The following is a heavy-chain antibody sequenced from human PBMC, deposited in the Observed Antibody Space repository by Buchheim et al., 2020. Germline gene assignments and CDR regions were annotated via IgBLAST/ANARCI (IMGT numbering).Heavy chain of an antibody. V-gene: IGHV4-39*01. J-gene: IGHJ4*02. Sequence: QLQLQESGPGLVKPSETLSLTCTVSGGSISSSSYYWGWIRQPPGKGLEWIGSIYYSGSTYYNPSLKSRVTISVDTSKNQFSLKLSSVTAADTAVYYCARHLSFGEIVVVITYFDYWGQGTL. CDR2: IYYSGST. D-gene: IGHD3-22*01. CDR3: ARHLSFGEIVVVITYFDY. CDR1: GGSISSSSYY.